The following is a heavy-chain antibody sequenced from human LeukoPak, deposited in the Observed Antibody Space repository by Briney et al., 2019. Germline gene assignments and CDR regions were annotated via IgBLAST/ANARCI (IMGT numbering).Heavy chain of an antibody. J-gene: IGHJ3*02. CDR2: ISGSGGST. CDR3: ASAGLDAFDI. V-gene: IGHV3-23*01. CDR1: GFTFSSFA. Sequence: GGSLRLSCAASGFTFSSFAMSWVRQAPGKGLEWVSVISGSGGSTYYADSVKGRFIISRDKSKNTLYLQMNSLRAEDTAVYYCASAGLDAFDIWGQGTMVTVSS.